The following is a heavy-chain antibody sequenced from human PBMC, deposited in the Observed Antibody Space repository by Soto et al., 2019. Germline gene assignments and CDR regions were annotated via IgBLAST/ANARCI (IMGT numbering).Heavy chain of an antibody. CDR2: INPNSGGT. CDR1: GYTFTGYY. J-gene: IGHJ6*02. CDR3: ASTSDSSGSNYGMDV. D-gene: IGHD3-22*01. V-gene: IGHV1-2*02. Sequence: ASVKVSCKASGYTFTGYYMHWVRQAPGQGLEWMGWINPNSGGTNYAQKFQGRVTMTRDTSISTAYMELSRLRSDDTAVYYCASTSDSSGSNYGMDVWGQGTTVTVSS.